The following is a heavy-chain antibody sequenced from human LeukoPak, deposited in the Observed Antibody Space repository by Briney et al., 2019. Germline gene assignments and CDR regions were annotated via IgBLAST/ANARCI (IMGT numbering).Heavy chain of an antibody. D-gene: IGHD3-22*01. CDR2: IYYSGST. J-gene: IGHJ5*02. CDR3: ARSSSYYYDSSGPNWFDP. CDR1: GGSISSSSYY. Sequence: SEALSLTCTVSGGSISSSSYYWSWIRQPPGKGLEWIGYIYYSGSTNYNPSLKSRVTISVDTSKNQFSLKLSSVTAADTAVYYCARSSSYYYDSSGPNWFDPWGQGTLVTVSS. V-gene: IGHV4-61*01.